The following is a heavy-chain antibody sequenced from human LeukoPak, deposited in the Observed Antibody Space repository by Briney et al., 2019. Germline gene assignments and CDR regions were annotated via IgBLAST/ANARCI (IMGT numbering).Heavy chain of an antibody. CDR2: IKQDGSEK. CDR3: AKGQSRDDFWSGYLPHFDY. V-gene: IGHV3-7*03. CDR1: GFTLSSNW. J-gene: IGHJ4*02. Sequence: PGGSLRLSCAASGFTLSSNWMNWVRQAPGKGLEWVAIIKQDGSEKYYVDSVKGRFTISRDNAKNSLYLQMNSLRAEDTAVYYCAKGQSRDDFWSGYLPHFDYWGQGTLVTVFS. D-gene: IGHD3-3*01.